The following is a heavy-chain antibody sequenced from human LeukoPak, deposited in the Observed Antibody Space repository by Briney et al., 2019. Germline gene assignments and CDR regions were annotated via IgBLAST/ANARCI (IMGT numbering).Heavy chain of an antibody. CDR1: GFTFSSYA. D-gene: IGHD4-17*01. CDR2: INSEGSSA. Sequence: GGSLRLSCAASGFTFSSYAMSWVRQAPGKGLVWVSRINSEGSSASYADSVKGRFTTSRDNAKNTLYLQMNSLRAEDTAVYYCARDYSVSTVTTCGIWGQGTPVTVSS. J-gene: IGHJ4*02. CDR3: ARDYSVSTVTTCGI. V-gene: IGHV3-74*01.